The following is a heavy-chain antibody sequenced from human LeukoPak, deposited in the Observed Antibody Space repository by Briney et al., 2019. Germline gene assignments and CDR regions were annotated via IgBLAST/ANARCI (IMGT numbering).Heavy chain of an antibody. CDR2: IYTSGST. CDR3: ARNYYGSGLNHGLDP. CDR1: GGSISSGSYY. V-gene: IGHV4-61*02. J-gene: IGHJ5*02. Sequence: SETLSLTCTVSGGSISSGSYYWSWIRQPAGMGLEWIGRIYTSGSTNYNPSLKSRVTISVDTSKNQFSLKLSSVTAADTAVYYCARNYYGSGLNHGLDPWGQGTLVTVSS. D-gene: IGHD3-10*01.